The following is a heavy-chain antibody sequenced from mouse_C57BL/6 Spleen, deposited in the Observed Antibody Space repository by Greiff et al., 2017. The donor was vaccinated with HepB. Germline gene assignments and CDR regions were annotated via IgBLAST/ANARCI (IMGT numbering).Heavy chain of an antibody. J-gene: IGHJ4*01. D-gene: IGHD2-1*01. CDR3: ARHGNYVLYYAMDY. V-gene: IGHV5-17*01. CDR1: GFTFSDYG. CDR2: ISSGSSTI. Sequence: EVQLQESGGGLVKPGGSLKLSCAASGFTFSDYGMHWVRQAPEKGLEWVAYISSGSSTIYYADTVKGRFTISRDNAKNTLFLQMTSLRSEDTAMYYCARHGNYVLYYAMDYWGQGTSVTVSS.